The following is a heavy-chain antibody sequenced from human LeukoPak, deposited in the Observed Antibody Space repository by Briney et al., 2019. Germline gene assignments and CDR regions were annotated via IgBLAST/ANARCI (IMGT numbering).Heavy chain of an antibody. CDR2: IWYDGSNK. D-gene: IGHD2-2*01. V-gene: IGHV3-33*01. CDR3: ARAQLVVPAAINYYGMDV. Sequence: GGSLRLSCAPCGFTFKSYGMHWVRQAPGKGLEGVAVIWYDGSNKYYADSVKGRFTISRDNSKNTLYLQMNSLRAEDTAVYYCARAQLVVPAAINYYGMDVWGQGTTVTVSS. J-gene: IGHJ6*02. CDR1: GFTFKSYG.